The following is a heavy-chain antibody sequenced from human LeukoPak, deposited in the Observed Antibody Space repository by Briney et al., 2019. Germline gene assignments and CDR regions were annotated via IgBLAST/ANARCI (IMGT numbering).Heavy chain of an antibody. Sequence: GGSLRLSCTASGFTFSSYAMSWVRQAPGKGLEWVSAISGSGGSTYYADSVKGRFTISRDYSKNTLYLQMNSLRAEDTAVYYCAKSPVSDYTPFDYWGQGTLVTVSS. CDR1: GFTFSSYA. J-gene: IGHJ4*02. V-gene: IGHV3-23*01. D-gene: IGHD4-11*01. CDR3: AKSPVSDYTPFDY. CDR2: ISGSGGST.